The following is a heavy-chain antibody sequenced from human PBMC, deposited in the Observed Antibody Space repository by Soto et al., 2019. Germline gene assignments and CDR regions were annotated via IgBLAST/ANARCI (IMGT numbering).Heavy chain of an antibody. V-gene: IGHV4-4*02. CDR1: GGSISSSNW. D-gene: IGHD3-16*01. CDR3: ARDGGRY. Sequence: QVQLQESGPGLVKPSGTLSLTCAVSGGSISSSNWWSWVRQPPGKGLEWIGEIYHSGSTNYNPSRKRRVTVSVDQSKNQFSLKVSSVTAAGTAVYYWARDGGRYWGQGTLVTVSS. J-gene: IGHJ4*02. CDR2: IYHSGST.